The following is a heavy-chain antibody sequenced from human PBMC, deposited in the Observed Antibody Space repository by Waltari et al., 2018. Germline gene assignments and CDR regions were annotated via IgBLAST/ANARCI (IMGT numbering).Heavy chain of an antibody. D-gene: IGHD2-2*01. CDR1: GFPCSSYS. V-gene: IGHV3-48*04. Sequence: EVQLVESGGGLVQPGGSLRLSCAASGFPCSSYSMNWVRQAPGKGLEWVSYISSSSSTIYYADSVKGRFTISRDNAKNSLYLQMNSLRAEDTAVYYCARGYWCSSTSRYNWFDPWGQGTLVTVSS. J-gene: IGHJ5*02. CDR3: ARGYWCSSTSRYNWFDP. CDR2: ISSSSSTI.